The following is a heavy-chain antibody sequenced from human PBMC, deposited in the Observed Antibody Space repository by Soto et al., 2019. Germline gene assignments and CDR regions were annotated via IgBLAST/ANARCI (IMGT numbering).Heavy chain of an antibody. CDR1: SGSNSSSNS. D-gene: IGHD6-13*01. CDR3: ARLWQQLAYDY. CDR2: IYHSGST. Sequence: SETLSLTFWVPSGSNSSSNSLRWFRQPPGKGLEWIGEIYHSGSTNYNPSLKSRVTISVDKSKNQFSLKLSSVTAADTAVYYCARLWQQLAYDYWGQGTLVTVSS. V-gene: IGHV4-4*02. J-gene: IGHJ4*02.